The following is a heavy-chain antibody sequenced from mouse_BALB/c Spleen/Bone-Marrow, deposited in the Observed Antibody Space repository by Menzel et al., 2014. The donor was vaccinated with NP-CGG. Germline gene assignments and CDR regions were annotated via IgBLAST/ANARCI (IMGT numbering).Heavy chain of an antibody. D-gene: IGHD1-1*01. J-gene: IGHJ2*01. CDR3: ARPDYYGYLNY. V-gene: IGHV4-1*02. CDR2: INPDSRTI. CDR1: GVDLSRYW. Sequence: GPSFNSPGAAEGVDLSRYWMSWVRQAPGKGLEWIGEINPDSRTINYSPSLKDKFIISRDNAKNTLYLRLNKVRSEDTALYYCARPDYYGYLNYWGQGTTLTVSS.